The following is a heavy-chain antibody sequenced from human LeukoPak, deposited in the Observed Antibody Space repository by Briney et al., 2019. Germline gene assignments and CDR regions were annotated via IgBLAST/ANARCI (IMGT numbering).Heavy chain of an antibody. CDR2: ISAYNGNT. D-gene: IGHD4-17*01. CDR3: ARERERYYYGEYYYFDY. V-gene: IGHV1-18*01. Sequence: ASVKVSCKASGYTFTSYGISWVRQAPGQGLEWMGWISAYNGNTNYAQKLQGRVTMTTDTSTSTAYMELRSLRSDDTAVYYCARERERYYYGEYYYFDYWGQGTLVTVSS. CDR1: GYTFTSYG. J-gene: IGHJ4*02.